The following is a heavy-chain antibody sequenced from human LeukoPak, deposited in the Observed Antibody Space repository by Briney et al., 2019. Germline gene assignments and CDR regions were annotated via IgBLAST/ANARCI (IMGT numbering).Heavy chain of an antibody. CDR3: ARVHSSGYYSYYYYGMDV. Sequence: PSETLSLTCTVSGGSISSYYWSWIRQPPGKGLEGIGYIYYSGSTNYNPSLKSRVTISVDTSKNQFSLKLSSVTAADTAVYYCARVHSSGYYSYYYYGMDVWGQGTTVTVSS. V-gene: IGHV4-59*01. D-gene: IGHD3-22*01. CDR1: GGSISSYY. J-gene: IGHJ6*02. CDR2: IYYSGST.